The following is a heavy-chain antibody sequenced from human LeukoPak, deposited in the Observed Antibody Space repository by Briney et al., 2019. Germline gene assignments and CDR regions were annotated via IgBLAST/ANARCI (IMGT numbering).Heavy chain of an antibody. V-gene: IGHV1-2*04. CDR2: INPNSGGT. Sequence: ASVKVSCKASGYTFTGYYMHWVRQAPGQGLEWMGWINPNSGGTNYAQKFQGWVTMTRDTSISTAYMELSRLRSDDTAVYYCARNSQYSSSRPDYYYGMDVWGQGTTVTVSS. D-gene: IGHD6-13*01. CDR3: ARNSQYSSSRPDYYYGMDV. J-gene: IGHJ6*02. CDR1: GYTFTGYY.